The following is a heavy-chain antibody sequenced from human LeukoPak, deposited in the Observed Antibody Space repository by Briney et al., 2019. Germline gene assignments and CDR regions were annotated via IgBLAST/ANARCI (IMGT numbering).Heavy chain of an antibody. Sequence: SETLSLTCTVSGGSISSYYWSWIRRPAGKGLEWIGRIYTSGSTNYNPSLKSRVTMSVDTSKNQFSLKLSSVTAADTAVYYCARGIYYYGSGRGVNWFDPWGQGTLVTVSS. CDR1: GGSISSYY. V-gene: IGHV4-4*07. CDR2: IYTSGST. D-gene: IGHD3-10*01. CDR3: ARGIYYYGSGRGVNWFDP. J-gene: IGHJ5*02.